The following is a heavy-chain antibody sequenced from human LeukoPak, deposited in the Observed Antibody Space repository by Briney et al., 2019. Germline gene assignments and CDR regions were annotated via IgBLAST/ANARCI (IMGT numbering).Heavy chain of an antibody. V-gene: IGHV3-74*01. CDR1: GFTFSSYW. CDR2: IKGDGSST. J-gene: IGHJ4*02. D-gene: IGHD5-18*01. Sequence: GGSLRHSCAASGFTFSSYWMHWVRHTPGKGLVWVSRIKGDGSSTSYADSVKGRFTISRDNAKNTLYLQMNSLRAKDTAVYYCARDGYSFGHDFDYWGQGTLVTVSS. CDR3: ARDGYSFGHDFDY.